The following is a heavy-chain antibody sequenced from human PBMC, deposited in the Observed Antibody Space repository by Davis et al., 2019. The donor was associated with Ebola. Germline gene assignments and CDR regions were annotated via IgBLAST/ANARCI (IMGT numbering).Heavy chain of an antibody. D-gene: IGHD2-21*01. V-gene: IGHV3-66*03. CDR1: GFIVSDNY. J-gene: IGHJ4*02. CDR2: TYTSGNT. Sequence: AGSLRLSCAASGFIVSDNYVSWVRQAPGKGLEWVSVTYTSGNTYYADSVKGRITVSRDNSKNTLYLQMNTLRGEDTAVYYCVKDLNYSGDYWSQGTLVTVSS. CDR3: VKDLNYSGDY.